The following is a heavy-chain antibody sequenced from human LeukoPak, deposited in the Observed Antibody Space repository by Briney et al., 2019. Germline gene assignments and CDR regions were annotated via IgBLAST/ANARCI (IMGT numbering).Heavy chain of an antibody. D-gene: IGHD6-13*01. CDR3: ARVYYSNSYDYWYFDL. V-gene: IGHV4-59*01. J-gene: IGHJ2*01. Sequence: SETLSLTCTVSGGSIRSYYWSWIRQPPGKGLEWIAYIYYSGSTNYNPSLKSRVTISVDTSKNQLSLKLSSVTAADTAVYYCARVYYSNSYDYWYFDLWGRGTLVTVSS. CDR1: GGSIRSYY. CDR2: IYYSGST.